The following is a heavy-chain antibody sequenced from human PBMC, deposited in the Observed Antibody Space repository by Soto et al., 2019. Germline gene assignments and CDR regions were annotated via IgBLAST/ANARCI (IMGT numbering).Heavy chain of an antibody. V-gene: IGHV3-23*01. CDR3: AKGIKSGYIYGFHFDY. CDR2: ISGSGGST. J-gene: IGHJ4*02. Sequence: GGSLRLSCAASGFTFDDYAIHWVRQAPGRGLEWVSAISGSGGSTYYADSVKGRFTISRDNSKNTLYLQMNSLRAEDTAVYYCAKGIKSGYIYGFHFDYWGQGTLVTVSS. D-gene: IGHD5-18*01. CDR1: GFTFDDYA.